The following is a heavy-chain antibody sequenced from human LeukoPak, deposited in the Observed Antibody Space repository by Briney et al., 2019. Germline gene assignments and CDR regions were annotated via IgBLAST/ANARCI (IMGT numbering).Heavy chain of an antibody. V-gene: IGHV3-53*01. CDR2: IYSGGTT. J-gene: IGHJ4*02. CDR1: GFTVSGNY. CDR3: VKGDDFEWLPLRC. D-gene: IGHD3-9*01. Sequence: PGGSLRLSCAASGFTVSGNYMSWVRQAPGKGLEWVSVIYSGGTTHNADHVKGRFTISRDTSKNTLYLKMNRLRAEDTAVYYCVKGDDFEWLPLRCWGQGTLVTVSS.